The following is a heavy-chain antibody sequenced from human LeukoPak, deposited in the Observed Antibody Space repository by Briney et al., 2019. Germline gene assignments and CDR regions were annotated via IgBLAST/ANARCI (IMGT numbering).Heavy chain of an antibody. V-gene: IGHV3-20*04. CDR3: ARDERLLSFLK. CDR1: GFTFDDYG. J-gene: IGHJ4*02. D-gene: IGHD3-3*01. CDR2: INWNGGST. Sequence: GGSLRLSCAASGFTFDDYGMSWVRQAPGKGLEWVSGINWNGGSTGYADSVKGRFTISRDNAKNSLYLQMNSLRAEDTAMYYCARDERLLSFLKWGQGTLVTVSS.